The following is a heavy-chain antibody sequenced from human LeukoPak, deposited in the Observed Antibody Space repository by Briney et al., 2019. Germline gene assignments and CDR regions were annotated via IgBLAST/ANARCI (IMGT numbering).Heavy chain of an antibody. V-gene: IGHV3-20*04. Sequence: GGSLRLSCAASGFTFDDYGMSWVRQAPGKGLEWVSGINGNGATTGYVDSVKGRFTISRDDAKNSLYLQMSSLRAEDTALYYCARAIYVWGSFRPWDYWGQGTLVTVSS. D-gene: IGHD3-16*02. CDR2: INGNGATT. CDR3: ARAIYVWGSFRPWDY. CDR1: GFTFDDYG. J-gene: IGHJ4*02.